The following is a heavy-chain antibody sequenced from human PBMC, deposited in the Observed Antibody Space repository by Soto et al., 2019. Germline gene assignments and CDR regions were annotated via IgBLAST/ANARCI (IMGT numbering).Heavy chain of an antibody. CDR3: ARDDWFDP. Sequence: GGSLRLSCAASGFTFSSYAMHWVRQAPGKGLEWVAVISYDGSNKYYADSVKGRFTISRDNSKNTLYLQMNSLRAEDTAVYYCARDDWFDPWGQGTLVTVSS. J-gene: IGHJ5*02. CDR2: ISYDGSNK. CDR1: GFTFSSYA. V-gene: IGHV3-30-3*01.